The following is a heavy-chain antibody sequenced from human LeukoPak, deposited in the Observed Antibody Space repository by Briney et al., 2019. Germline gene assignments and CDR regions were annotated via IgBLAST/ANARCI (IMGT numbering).Heavy chain of an antibody. CDR2: ISAYNGNT. J-gene: IGHJ1*01. V-gene: IGHV1-18*04. Sequence: ASVKVSCKASGYTFTSYCISWVRQAPGQGLEWMGWISAYNGNTNYAQKLQGRVTMTTDTSTSTAYMELRSLRSDDTAVYYCARGPRPYYDILTGYPEYFQHWARAPWSPSPQ. CDR1: GYTFTSYC. D-gene: IGHD3-9*01. CDR3: ARGPRPYYDILTGYPEYFQH.